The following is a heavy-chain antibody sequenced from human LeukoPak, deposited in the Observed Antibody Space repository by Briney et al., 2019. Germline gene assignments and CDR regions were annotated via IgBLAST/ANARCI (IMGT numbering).Heavy chain of an antibody. J-gene: IGHJ4*02. CDR3: ARDRGGSYSAIDY. CDR2: ISSSSSTI. V-gene: IGHV3-48*04. Sequence: GGSLRLSCAASGFSFGRYGMSWVRQAPRKGLEWVSFISSSSSTIYYADSVKGRFTISRDNAKNSLYLQMNSLRAEDTAVYYCARDRGGSYSAIDYWGQGTLVTVSS. D-gene: IGHD1-26*01. CDR1: GFSFGRYG.